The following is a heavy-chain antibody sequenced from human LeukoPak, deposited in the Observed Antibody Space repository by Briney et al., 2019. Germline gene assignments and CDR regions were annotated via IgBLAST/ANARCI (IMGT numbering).Heavy chain of an antibody. V-gene: IGHV1-3*01. J-gene: IGHJ4*02. CDR1: GYTFTSYD. D-gene: IGHD3-22*01. CDR3: ARDGNYYDSSGYFNY. Sequence: ASVKVSCKASGYTFTSYDINWVRQAPGQRLEWMGWINAGNGNTKYSQKFQGRVTITRDTSASTAYMELSSLRSEDTAVYYCARDGNYYDSSGYFNYWGQGTLVTVSS. CDR2: INAGNGNT.